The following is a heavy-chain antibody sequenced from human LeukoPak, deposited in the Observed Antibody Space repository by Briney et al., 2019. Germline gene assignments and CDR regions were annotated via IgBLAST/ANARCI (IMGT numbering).Heavy chain of an antibody. V-gene: IGHV4-61*02. CDR1: GGSISSGSYY. J-gene: IGHJ3*02. CDR3: ARGLNVADAFDI. CDR2: IYTSGST. D-gene: IGHD2-21*01. Sequence: SETLSLTCTVSGGSISSGSYYWSWIRQPAGKGLEWIGRIYTSGSTNYNPSLKSRVTISVDTSKNQFSLKLSSVTAADTAVYYCARGLNVADAFDIWGQGTMVAVSS.